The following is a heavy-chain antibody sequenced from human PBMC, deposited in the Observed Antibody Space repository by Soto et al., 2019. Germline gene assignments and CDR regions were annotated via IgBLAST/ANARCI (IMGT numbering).Heavy chain of an antibody. J-gene: IGHJ3*02. CDR2: IYTGGNT. Sequence: GGSLRLSCAVSGFTVNSYYMSWVRQAPGKGLEWVSLIYTGGNTNYADSVKDRFTISRDNSKNTVYLQMTSLRAEDTAIYYCARDKRRAFDIWGQGTLVTVSS. V-gene: IGHV3-66*01. CDR3: ARDKRRAFDI. CDR1: GFTVNSYY.